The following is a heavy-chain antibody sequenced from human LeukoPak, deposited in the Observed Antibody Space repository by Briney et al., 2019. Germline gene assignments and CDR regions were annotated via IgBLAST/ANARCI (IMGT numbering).Heavy chain of an antibody. D-gene: IGHD2-2*01. CDR3: ARGRKVPAAMGNWFDD. CDR1: GFTFSSHW. V-gene: IGHV3-7*01. CDR2: IKQDGSDT. J-gene: IGHJ5*02. Sequence: GGSLRLSCAASGFTFSSHWMSWVRQTPGKGLEWVANIKQDGSDTYYVDPVKGRFTISRDNAKNSLFLQMNILRAEDTAVYYCARGRKVPAAMGNWFDDWGQGTLVTVSS.